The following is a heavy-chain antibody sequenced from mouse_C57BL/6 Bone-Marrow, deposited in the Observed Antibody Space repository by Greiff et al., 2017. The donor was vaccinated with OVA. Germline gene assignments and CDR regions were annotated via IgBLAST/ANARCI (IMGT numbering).Heavy chain of an antibody. CDR3: ARTPLTTVVAEDY. Sequence: EVQLQQSGPVLVKPGASVKMSCKASGYTFTDYYMNWVKQSHGKSLEWIGVINPYNGGTSYNQKFKGKATLTVDKSSSTAYMELNSLTSEDSAVYYCARTPLTTVVAEDYWGQGTTLTVSS. CDR2: INPYNGGT. V-gene: IGHV1-19*01. D-gene: IGHD1-1*01. CDR1: GYTFTDYY. J-gene: IGHJ2*01.